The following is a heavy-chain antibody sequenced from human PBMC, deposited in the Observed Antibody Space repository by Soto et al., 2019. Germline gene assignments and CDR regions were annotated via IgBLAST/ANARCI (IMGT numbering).Heavy chain of an antibody. CDR2: MYPSWNT. Sequence: PPETLSLTCAVSVGSIISSNHYWAWIRQPPGEGLEWIGSMYPSWNTYYNPSLNSRVAMSLDTSNNQFSLRLTSVTAADTALYFCASHYFDSWTVHYTGVFYFDFWGQGALVTVSS. V-gene: IGHV4-39*01. D-gene: IGHD3-9*01. CDR3: ASHYFDSWTVHYTGVFYFDF. J-gene: IGHJ4*02. CDR1: VGSIISSNHY.